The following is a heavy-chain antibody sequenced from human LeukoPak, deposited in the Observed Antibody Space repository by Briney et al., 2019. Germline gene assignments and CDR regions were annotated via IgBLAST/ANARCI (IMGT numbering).Heavy chain of an antibody. CDR3: ASDVEMATIGVDY. CDR2: ISSSSSYI. CDR1: GFTFSSYS. D-gene: IGHD5-24*01. Sequence: PGGSLRLSCAASGFTFSSYSMNWVRQAPGKGLEWVSSISSSSSYIYYADSVKGRFTVSRDNAKNSLYLQMNSLRAEDTAVYYCASDVEMATIGVDYWGQGTLVTVSS. V-gene: IGHV3-21*01. J-gene: IGHJ4*02.